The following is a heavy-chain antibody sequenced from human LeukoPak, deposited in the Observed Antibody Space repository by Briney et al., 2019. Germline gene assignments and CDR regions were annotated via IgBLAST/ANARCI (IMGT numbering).Heavy chain of an antibody. V-gene: IGHV3-7*03. D-gene: IGHD2-15*01. Sequence: PGGSLRLSCAASGFTFSTYWMSWVRQAPGKGLEWVANIKQDGSENYYVDSVKGRFTISRDNAKNSLYLQMNSLRAEDTAVYYCAKELVLVVVAATPDYWGQGTLVTVSS. J-gene: IGHJ4*02. CDR2: IKQDGSEN. CDR3: AKELVLVVVAATPDY. CDR1: GFTFSTYW.